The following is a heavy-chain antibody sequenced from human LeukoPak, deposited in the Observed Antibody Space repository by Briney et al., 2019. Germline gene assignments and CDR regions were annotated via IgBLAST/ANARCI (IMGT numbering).Heavy chain of an antibody. D-gene: IGHD3-10*01. V-gene: IGHV4-34*01. CDR3: ARGGPRGPDY. Sequence: GSLRLSCAASGFTFSSYAMSWIRQPPGKGLEWIGEINHSGSTNYNPSLKSRVTISVDTSKNQFSLKLSSVTAADTAVYYCARGGPRGPDYWGQGTLVTVSS. CDR2: INHSGST. CDR1: GFTFSSYA. J-gene: IGHJ4*02.